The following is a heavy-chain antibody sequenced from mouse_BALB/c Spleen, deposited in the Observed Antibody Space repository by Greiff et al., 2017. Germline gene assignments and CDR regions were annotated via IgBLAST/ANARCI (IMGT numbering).Heavy chain of an antibody. V-gene: IGHV5-4*02. D-gene: IGHD1-1*01. J-gene: IGHJ2*01. CDR3: ARGRGYYPDY. Sequence: EVQGVESGGGLVKPGGSLKLSCAASGFTFSDYYMYWVRQTPEKRLEWVATISDGGSYTYYPDSVKGRFTISRDNAKNNLYLQIISLKSEDTAMYYCARGRGYYPDYWGQGTTLTVSS. CDR1: GFTFSDYY. CDR2: ISDGGSYT.